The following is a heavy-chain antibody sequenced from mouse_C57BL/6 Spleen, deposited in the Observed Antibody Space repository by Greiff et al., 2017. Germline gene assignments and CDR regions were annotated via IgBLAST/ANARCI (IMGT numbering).Heavy chain of an antibody. CDR1: GFSITSDY. CDR2: IRYSGST. D-gene: IGHD2-12*01. Sequence: EVKLVESGPGLVKPSQTLSLTCSVTGFSITSDYWNWIRKFPGNKLEYMGYIRYSGSTYYNPSLKSRLSITRDTSKNQYYLQLNAVTTEDTATYSCARNNYSSYYFDDWGQGTTLTVSS. CDR3: ARNNYSSYYFDD. V-gene: IGHV3-8*01. J-gene: IGHJ2*01.